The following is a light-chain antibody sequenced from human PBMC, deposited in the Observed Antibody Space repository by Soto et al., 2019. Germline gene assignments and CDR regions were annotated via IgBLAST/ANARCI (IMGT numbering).Light chain of an antibody. J-gene: IGKJ1*01. CDR3: QQYNSYWT. CDR2: DAS. CDR1: QGITND. Sequence: DIQMTQSPFSMSASVGDRVTIPCRASQGITNDLGWYQQKPGKAPKLLIYDASTLESGVPSRFSGRGSGTEFTLTISSLQPDDFATYYCQQYNSYWTFGQGTKVDI. V-gene: IGKV1-17*01.